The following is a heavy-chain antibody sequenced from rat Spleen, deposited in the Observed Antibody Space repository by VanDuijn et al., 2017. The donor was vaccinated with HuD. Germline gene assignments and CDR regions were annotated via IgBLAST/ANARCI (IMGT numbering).Heavy chain of an antibody. J-gene: IGHJ4*01. CDR3: TREDWVLDV. CDR1: GFTFNNYW. CDR2: ISYDGGST. V-gene: IGHV5-31*01. D-gene: IGHD4-2*01. Sequence: EVQLVESGGGLVQPGRSLKLSCVVSGFTFNNYWMTWIRQAPGKGLEWVASISYDGGSTYYRDSVKGRFTISRDNAKSTLYLQMDSLRSEDTATYYCTREDWVLDVWGQGASVTVSS.